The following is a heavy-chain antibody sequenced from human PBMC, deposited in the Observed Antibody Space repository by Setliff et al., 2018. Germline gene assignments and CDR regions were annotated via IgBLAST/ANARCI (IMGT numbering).Heavy chain of an antibody. V-gene: IGHV4-61*09. CDR2: IYTSGST. Sequence: PSETLSLTCTVSGGSISSGSYYWSWIRQPAGKGLEWIGHIYTSGSTNYNPSLKSRVTISVDSSKNQFSLKLTSVTAADTAVYYCARDRRIVGARHAFDIWGQGTTVTVSS. CDR1: GGSISSGSYY. D-gene: IGHD1-26*01. CDR3: ARDRRIVGARHAFDI. J-gene: IGHJ3*02.